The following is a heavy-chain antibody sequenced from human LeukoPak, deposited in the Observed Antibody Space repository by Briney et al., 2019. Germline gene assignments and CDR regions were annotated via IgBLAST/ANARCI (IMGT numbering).Heavy chain of an antibody. V-gene: IGHV3-30*18. CDR2: ISYDGSNK. CDR1: GFTFSSYG. Sequence: PGGSLRLSCAASGFTFSSYGMHWVRQAPGKGLEWVAVISYDGSNKYYADFVKGRFTISRDNSKNTLYLQMSSLRAEDTAVYYCAKDWDFWSGYFDYWGQGTLVTVSS. CDR3: AKDWDFWSGYFDY. D-gene: IGHD3-3*01. J-gene: IGHJ4*02.